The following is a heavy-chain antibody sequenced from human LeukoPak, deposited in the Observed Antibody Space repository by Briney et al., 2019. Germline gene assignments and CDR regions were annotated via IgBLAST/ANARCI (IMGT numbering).Heavy chain of an antibody. CDR2: ISWNSGSI. Sequence: PGGSLRLSCAASGFTLDDYAMHWVRQAPGKGLEWVSGISWNSGSIGYADSVKGRFTISRDNAKNSLYLQMNSLRAEDMALYYCAKDNRAVVTAIFDYWGQGTLVTVSS. CDR1: GFTLDDYA. J-gene: IGHJ4*02. CDR3: AKDNRAVVTAIFDY. V-gene: IGHV3-9*03. D-gene: IGHD2-21*02.